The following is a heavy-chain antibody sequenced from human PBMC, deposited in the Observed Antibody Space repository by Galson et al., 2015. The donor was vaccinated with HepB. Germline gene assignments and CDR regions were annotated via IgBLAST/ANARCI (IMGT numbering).Heavy chain of an antibody. D-gene: IGHD5-12*01. CDR1: GFTFTDYY. J-gene: IGHJ4*02. Sequence: SVKVSCKASGFTFTDYYIHWVRQAPGQGLEWMGWIQLNNGDTKYAPKFQGRVTMTRDTPISTAYMELRGLTPDDTAVYYCARDPYDSTPLDYWGQGTLVTVSS. CDR2: IQLNNGDT. CDR3: ARDPYDSTPLDY. V-gene: IGHV1-2*02.